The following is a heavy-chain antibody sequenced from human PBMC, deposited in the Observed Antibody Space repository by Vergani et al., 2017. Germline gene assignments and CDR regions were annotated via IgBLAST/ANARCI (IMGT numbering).Heavy chain of an antibody. Sequence: QVQLVESAGDVVQPGGSLRLSCADSGFSFSNFGMHWFRQAPRKGLVWLVSIGKDGLNTRYSDAVKGRFTVSRDNSKEILSLQMDSLRSEDTALYYCAKYLRNFTDGLPDSWGPGTLV. CDR2: IGKDGLNT. CDR3: AKYLRNFTDGLPDS. V-gene: IGHV3-30*02. CDR1: GFSFSNFG. J-gene: IGHJ4*02. D-gene: IGHD4-11*01.